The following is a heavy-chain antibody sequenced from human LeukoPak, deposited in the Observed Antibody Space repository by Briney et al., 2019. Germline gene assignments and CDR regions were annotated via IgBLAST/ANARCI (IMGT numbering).Heavy chain of an antibody. CDR2: INPNSGGT. V-gene: IGHV1-2*02. CDR1: GDTFTGYY. J-gene: IGHJ4*02. CDR3: AGGRTLEKIDY. Sequence: ASVKVSCKSSGDTFTGYYLHWVRQAPGQGLEWMGWINPNSGGTNYAQKFQGRVTMTRDTSISAAYMELSRLRSDDTAVYYCAGGRTLEKIDYWGQGTLVTVSS. D-gene: IGHD1-1*01.